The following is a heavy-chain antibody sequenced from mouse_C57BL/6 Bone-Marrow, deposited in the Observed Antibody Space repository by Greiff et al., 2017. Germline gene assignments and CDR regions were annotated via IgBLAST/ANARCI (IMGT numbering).Heavy chain of an antibody. J-gene: IGHJ4*01. CDR2: IDPSDSYT. CDR1: GYTFTSYW. V-gene: IGHV1-50*01. CDR3: ARSLYGSSYGNYAMDY. D-gene: IGHD1-1*01. Sequence: QVQLQQPGAELVKPGASVKLSCKASGYTFTSYWMQWVKQRPGQGLEWIGEIDPSDSYTNYNQKFKGKATLTVDTSSSTAYMQLSSLTSEDSAVYYCARSLYGSSYGNYAMDYWGQGTSVTVSS.